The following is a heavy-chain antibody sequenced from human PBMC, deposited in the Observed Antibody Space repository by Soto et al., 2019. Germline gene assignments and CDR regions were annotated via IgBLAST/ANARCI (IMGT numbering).Heavy chain of an antibody. CDR2: IYWDDDK. D-gene: IGHD2-21*02. CDR3: VQSRCGGDCLQSYSSHSYYGLDV. Sequence: QITLKESGPTLVKPTQTLTLTCTFSGLSLTTTGVGVGWIRQPPGKALEWLALIYWDDDKRYSPSLKSRLTSTKDPSKNQVVLTMTTMDPVDTATYYCVQSRCGGDCLQSYSSHSYYGLDVWGQGTTVTVSS. V-gene: IGHV2-5*02. J-gene: IGHJ6*02. CDR1: GLSLTTTGVG.